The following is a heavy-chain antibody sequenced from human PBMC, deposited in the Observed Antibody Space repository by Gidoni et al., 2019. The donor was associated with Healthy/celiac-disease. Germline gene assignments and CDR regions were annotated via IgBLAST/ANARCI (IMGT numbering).Heavy chain of an antibody. D-gene: IGHD2-21*02. J-gene: IGHJ5*02. CDR2: ISSSSSYT. Sequence: QVQLVESGGGLVKPGGSLRLSCAAAGCTYSDYYMSWIRQAPGKGLEWVSYISSSSSYTNYADSVKGRFTISRDNAKNSLYLQMNSLRTEDTAVYYCARDHRAYCGGDCGWFDPWGQGTLVTVSS. CDR1: GCTYSDYY. CDR3: ARDHRAYCGGDCGWFDP. V-gene: IGHV3-11*05.